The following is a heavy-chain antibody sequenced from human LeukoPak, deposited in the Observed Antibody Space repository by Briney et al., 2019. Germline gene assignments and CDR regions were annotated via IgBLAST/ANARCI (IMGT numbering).Heavy chain of an antibody. CDR1: GFTFSSYS. D-gene: IGHD3-3*01. CDR3: ARGSRVLRFLEWFPYYFDY. J-gene: IGHJ4*02. V-gene: IGHV3-21*01. Sequence: PGGSLRLSCAASGFTFSSYSMNWVRQAPGKGLEWVSSISSSSSYIYYADSVKGRFTISRDNAKNSLYLQMNSLRGEDTAVYYCARGSRVLRFLEWFPYYFDYWGQGTLVTVSS. CDR2: ISSSSSYI.